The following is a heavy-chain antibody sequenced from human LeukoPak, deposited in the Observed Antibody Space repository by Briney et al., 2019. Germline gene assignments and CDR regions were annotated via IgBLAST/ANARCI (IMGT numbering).Heavy chain of an antibody. J-gene: IGHJ5*02. V-gene: IGHV4-38-2*02. CDR2: IYYSGST. CDR1: GYSISSGYF. Sequence: SETLSLTCTVSGYSISSGYFWGWIRQPPGKGLEWIGSIYYSGSTYYNPSLKSRVTISVDTSKNQFSLKLTSVTAADTAVYYCARGRKGLLLSWFDPWGQGTLVTVSS. D-gene: IGHD3-3*01. CDR3: ARGRKGLLLSWFDP.